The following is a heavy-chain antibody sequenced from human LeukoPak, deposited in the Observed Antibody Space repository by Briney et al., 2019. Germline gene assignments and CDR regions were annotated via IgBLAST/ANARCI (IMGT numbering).Heavy chain of an antibody. Sequence: GGSLRLSCAASGFTFTRYAMTWVRQAPGKGLKWVSTISDTGGFTFYADSVKGRFTISRDNSKNTLYLQMNSLRADDTAVYYCANAPTGTYRFDYWGQGTLVTVSS. CDR2: ISDTGGFT. V-gene: IGHV3-23*01. CDR1: GFTFTRYA. D-gene: IGHD4-17*01. CDR3: ANAPTGTYRFDY. J-gene: IGHJ4*02.